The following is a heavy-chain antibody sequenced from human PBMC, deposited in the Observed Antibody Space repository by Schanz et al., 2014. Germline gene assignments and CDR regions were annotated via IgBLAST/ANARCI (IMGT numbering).Heavy chain of an antibody. D-gene: IGHD6-13*01. CDR1: GFTFNSYA. V-gene: IGHV3-48*01. Sequence: DVQLLESGGGLVQPGGSLRLSCAASGFTFNSYAMTWVRQAPGKGLEWLSYIDGKSTTVYYADSVKGRFTVSRDNARNSLYLHMNTLGAEDTAVYFCARVRRRIATPSTPSFRNYYYYAMDVWGQGTTVTVSS. J-gene: IGHJ6*02. CDR3: ARVRRRIATPSTPSFRNYYYYAMDV. CDR2: IDGKSTTV.